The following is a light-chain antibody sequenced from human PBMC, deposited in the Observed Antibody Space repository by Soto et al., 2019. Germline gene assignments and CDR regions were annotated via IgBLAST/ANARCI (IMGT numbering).Light chain of an antibody. Sequence: EIVLTQSPGTLSLSPGERATHSCRASHTISSSYLAWYQQKPGQAPRLLMYGISRRATGIPDRFSGSGSGTDFTLTITRLEPEDFAVYYCQQYVTSSPRTLGQGTKVDIK. CDR1: HTISSSY. CDR2: GIS. V-gene: IGKV3-20*01. J-gene: IGKJ1*01. CDR3: QQYVTSSPRT.